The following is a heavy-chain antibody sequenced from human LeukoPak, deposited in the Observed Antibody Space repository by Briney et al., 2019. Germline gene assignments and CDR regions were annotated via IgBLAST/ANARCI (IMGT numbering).Heavy chain of an antibody. Sequence: GRSLRPSCAASGFTFSSYAMHWVRQAPGKGLEWVAVISYDGSNKYYADSVKGRFTISRDNSKNALYLQMNSLRAEDTAVYYCARGYCSSTSCSSFDYWGQGTLVTVSS. J-gene: IGHJ4*02. V-gene: IGHV3-30*04. CDR2: ISYDGSNK. CDR3: ARGYCSSTSCSSFDY. D-gene: IGHD2-2*01. CDR1: GFTFSSYA.